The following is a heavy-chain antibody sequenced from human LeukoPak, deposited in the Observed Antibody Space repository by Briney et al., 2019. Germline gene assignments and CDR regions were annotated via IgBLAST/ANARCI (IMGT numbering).Heavy chain of an antibody. J-gene: IGHJ5*02. D-gene: IGHD6-6*01. V-gene: IGHV4-39*01. CDR1: GGSISSSSYY. CDR2: IYYSGST. CDR3: ARLSSSSWSYWFDP. Sequence: SETLSLTCTVSGGSISSSSYYWGWIRQPPGKGLEWIGSIYYSGSTYYNPSLKSRVTISVDTSKNQFSLKLSSVTAADTAVYYCARLSSSSWSYWFDPWGQGTLITVSS.